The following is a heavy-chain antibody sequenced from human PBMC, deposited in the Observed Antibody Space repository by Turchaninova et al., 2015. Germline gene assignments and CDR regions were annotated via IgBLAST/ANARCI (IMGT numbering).Heavy chain of an antibody. Sequence: QVQLVESGGGVVQPGRSLRLSCAASGFTFSSYGMHWVRQAPGKGLEWVAIISYDGSNKYNADSVKGRFTISRENSKNTLYLQMNSLRAEDTAVYYCAKDLIRIASAGSPFDYWGQGTLVTVSS. CDR2: ISYDGSNK. J-gene: IGHJ4*02. CDR3: AKDLIRIASAGSPFDY. D-gene: IGHD6-13*01. V-gene: IGHV3-30*18. CDR1: GFTFSSYG.